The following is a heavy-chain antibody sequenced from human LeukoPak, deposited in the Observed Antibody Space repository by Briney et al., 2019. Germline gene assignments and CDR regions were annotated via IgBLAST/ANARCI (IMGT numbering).Heavy chain of an antibody. V-gene: IGHV7-4-1*02. J-gene: IGHJ4*02. CDR1: GYTFTSYA. Sequence: VASVKVSCKASGYTFTSYAMNWVRQAPGQGLEWMGWINTNTGNPTYAQGFTGRFVFSLDTSVSTAYLQISSLKAEDTAVYYCARAYCSGGSCYSDYWGQGTLVTVSS. CDR3: ARAYCSGGSCYSDY. CDR2: INTNTGNP. D-gene: IGHD2-15*01.